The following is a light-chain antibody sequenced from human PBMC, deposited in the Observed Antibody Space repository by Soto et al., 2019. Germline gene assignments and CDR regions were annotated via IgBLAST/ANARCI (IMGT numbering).Light chain of an antibody. J-gene: IGLJ1*01. Sequence: QSVLTQPASVSGSPGQSITISCTGTSSDVGAYNYVSWHQQYPGKAPKVIIFEVCKRPSGVSNRFSGSKSGDTASLTISGLQAEDEADYYCSSYRSSTTFVFGTGTKVTVL. CDR2: EVC. V-gene: IGLV2-14*01. CDR1: SSDVGAYNY. CDR3: SSYRSSTTFV.